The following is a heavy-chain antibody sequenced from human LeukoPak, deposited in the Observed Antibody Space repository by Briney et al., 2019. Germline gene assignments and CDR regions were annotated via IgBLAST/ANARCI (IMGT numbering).Heavy chain of an antibody. Sequence: GGSLRCSGAGSGFTFSSYAMSWVRQAPGKGLEWVSAISGSGGSTYYADSVKGRFTISRDNSKNTLYLQMNSLRAEDTAVYYCAKDISSGYYFDDYWGQGTLVTVSS. V-gene: IGHV3-23*01. CDR3: AKDISSGYYFDDY. CDR1: GFTFSSYA. D-gene: IGHD3-22*01. CDR2: ISGSGGST. J-gene: IGHJ4*02.